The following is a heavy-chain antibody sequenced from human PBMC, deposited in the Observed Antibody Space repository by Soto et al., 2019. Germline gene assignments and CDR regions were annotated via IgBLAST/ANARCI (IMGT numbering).Heavy chain of an antibody. CDR1: GFTFSSYA. D-gene: IGHD2-2*02. CDR3: AKGGDIVVVPASINGMDV. CDR2: ISGSGGST. J-gene: IGHJ6*02. Sequence: LGGSLRLSCAASGFTFSSYAMSWVRQAPGKGLEWVSAISGSGGSTYYADSVKGRFTISRDNSKNTLYLQMNSLRAEDTAVSYCAKGGDIVVVPASINGMDVWGQGTTVTVSS. V-gene: IGHV3-23*01.